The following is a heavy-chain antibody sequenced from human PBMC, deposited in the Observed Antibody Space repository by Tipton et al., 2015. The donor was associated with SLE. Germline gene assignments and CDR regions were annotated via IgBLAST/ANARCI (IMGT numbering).Heavy chain of an antibody. D-gene: IGHD3-22*01. V-gene: IGHV4-59*08. Sequence: GLVKPSETLPLTCTVSGGSISTYYWSWVRQPPGKGLEWIGYVYYSGTTNYNPSLKSRVTISVDTSKNQFSLKLSSVTAADTAVYYCARRHNSGYYWYGPFDVWGQGTMVTVSS. CDR3: ARRHNSGYYWYGPFDV. CDR2: VYYSGTT. CDR1: GGSISTYY. J-gene: IGHJ3*01.